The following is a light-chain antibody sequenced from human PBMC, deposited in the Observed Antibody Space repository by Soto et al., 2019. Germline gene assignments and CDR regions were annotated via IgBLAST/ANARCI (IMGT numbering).Light chain of an antibody. CDR1: QSIGSR. Sequence: DIQMTQSPSTLSASVGDRVTITCRASQSIGSRLAWYQQKPGKAPKVLIYDASSLESGVPSRFSGSGSGTQFTLTISSLQPDDFATYYCQEYKTYWKFGQGTKVEFK. J-gene: IGKJ1*01. V-gene: IGKV1-5*01. CDR2: DAS. CDR3: QEYKTYWK.